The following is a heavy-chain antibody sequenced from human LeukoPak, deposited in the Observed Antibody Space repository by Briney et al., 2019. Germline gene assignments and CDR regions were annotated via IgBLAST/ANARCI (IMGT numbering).Heavy chain of an antibody. CDR3: ANNHDY. CDR2: ISLDGSEK. CDR1: GFTFSTYS. J-gene: IGHJ4*02. D-gene: IGHD1-1*01. V-gene: IGHV3-30*04. Sequence: PGGSLRLSCAASGFTFSTYSMHWVRQAPGKGLEWVAVISLDGSEKYYADSVKGRFTISRDNSKNTLYLQMNSLRAEDTAVYYCANNHDYWGQGTLVTVSS.